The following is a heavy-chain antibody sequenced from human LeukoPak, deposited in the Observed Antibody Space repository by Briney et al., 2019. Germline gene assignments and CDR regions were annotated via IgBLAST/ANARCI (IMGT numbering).Heavy chain of an antibody. CDR1: GFTFSSYD. J-gene: IGHJ6*04. D-gene: IGHD3-10*01. CDR2: IGTAGDP. Sequence: GGSLRLSCAASGFTFSSYDMHWVRQATGKGLEWVSAIGTAGDPYYPGSVKGRFTISRENAKNSLYLQMNSLRAGDTAVYYCARGGRTMVRGSYYYYYGMDVWGKGTTVTVSS. CDR3: ARGGRTMVRGSYYYYYGMDV. V-gene: IGHV3-13*05.